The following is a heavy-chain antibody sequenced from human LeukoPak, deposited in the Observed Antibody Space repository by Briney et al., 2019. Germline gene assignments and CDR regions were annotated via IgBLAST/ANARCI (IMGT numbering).Heavy chain of an antibody. CDR2: IYHSGSA. CDR1: GGSITSTNW. J-gene: IGHJ4*02. Sequence: SETLSLTCAVSGGSITSTNWWTWVRQPPGKGLEWIGEIYHSGSANYNPSLQSLVTMSVDKSKNLFSLKLSSVTAADTAMYYCARVYCGSSSCYYFDYWGQGILVTVSS. D-gene: IGHD2-2*01. CDR3: ARVYCGSSSCYYFDY. V-gene: IGHV4/OR15-8*01.